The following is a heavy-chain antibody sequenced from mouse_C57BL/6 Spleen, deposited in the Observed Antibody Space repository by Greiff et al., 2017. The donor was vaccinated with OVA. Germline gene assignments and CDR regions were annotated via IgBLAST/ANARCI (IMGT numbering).Heavy chain of an antibody. Sequence: EVKLMESEGGLVQPGGSMKLSCTASGFTFSDYYMAWVRQAPEKGLEWVANISNDGSSTYYLDSMKGRFTISRDNAKNSLYLQMSSLKSEDTAMYYCAREGTLYYYAMDYWGQGTTLTVSS. CDR2: ISNDGSST. V-gene: IGHV5-16*01. CDR1: GFTFSDYY. J-gene: IGHJ4*01. CDR3: AREGTLYYYAMDY. D-gene: IGHD2-12*01.